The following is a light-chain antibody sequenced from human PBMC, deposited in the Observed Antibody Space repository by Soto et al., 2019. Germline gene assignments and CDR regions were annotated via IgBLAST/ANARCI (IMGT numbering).Light chain of an antibody. CDR2: EVS. CDR1: SSDVGGYNY. J-gene: IGLJ1*01. CDR3: SSYTSSSTYV. Sequence: QSVLTQPASVSGAPGQSIAISCTGTSSDVGGYNYVSWYQQHPVKAPKLMISEVSNRPSGVSNRFSGSKSGNTASLTISGLQAEDEADYYCSSYTSSSTYVFGTGTKLTVL. V-gene: IGLV2-14*01.